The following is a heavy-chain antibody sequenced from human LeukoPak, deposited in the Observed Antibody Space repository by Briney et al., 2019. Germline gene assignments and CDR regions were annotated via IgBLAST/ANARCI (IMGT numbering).Heavy chain of an antibody. CDR1: GFTFSSYW. CDR3: ARVPNPGLRFLEWPKKGDAFDI. Sequence: GGSLRLSCAASGFTFSSYWMSWVRQAPGEGLEWVANIKQDGSEKYYVDSVKGRFAISRDNAKNSLYLQMNSLRAEDTAVYYCARVPNPGLRFLEWPKKGDAFDIWGQGTMVTVSS. V-gene: IGHV3-7*01. CDR2: IKQDGSEK. J-gene: IGHJ3*02. D-gene: IGHD3-3*01.